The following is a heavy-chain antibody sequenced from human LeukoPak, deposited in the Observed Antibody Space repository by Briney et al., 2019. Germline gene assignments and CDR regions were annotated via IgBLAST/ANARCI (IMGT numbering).Heavy chain of an antibody. CDR2: ISSSRSTI. Sequence: GGSLRLSCAASGFTFSDYYMSWIRQARGKGLERVSYISSSRSTIYYADSVKGRFTISRDNAKNPLYLQMNSLRAEDTAVYYYASGYCSSTRCYTNDYYGMDVWGQGTTVTVSS. CDR3: ASGYCSSTRCYTNDYYGMDV. V-gene: IGHV3-11*04. CDR1: GFTFSDYY. J-gene: IGHJ6*02. D-gene: IGHD2-2*02.